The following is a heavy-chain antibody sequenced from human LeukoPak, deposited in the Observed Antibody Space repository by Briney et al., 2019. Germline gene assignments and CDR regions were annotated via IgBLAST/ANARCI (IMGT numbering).Heavy chain of an antibody. Sequence: SETLSLTCTVSGGSISSYYWSWIRQPAGKGLEWVGRIYTSGSTNYSPSLKSRVTMSVDTSKNQFSLKLSSVTAADTAVYYCARDLTSSTYYDFWSGPNRNAFDIWGQGTMVTVSS. CDR3: ARDLTSSTYYDFWSGPNRNAFDI. V-gene: IGHV4-4*07. D-gene: IGHD3-3*01. J-gene: IGHJ3*02. CDR2: IYTSGST. CDR1: GGSISSYY.